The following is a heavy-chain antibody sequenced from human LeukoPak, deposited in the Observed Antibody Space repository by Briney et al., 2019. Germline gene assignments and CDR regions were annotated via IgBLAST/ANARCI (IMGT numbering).Heavy chain of an antibody. D-gene: IGHD1-26*01. CDR3: ASQKVGATDY. CDR2: IKQDGSEK. V-gene: IGHV3-7*01. CDR1: GFTVSSNY. Sequence: PGGSLRLSCAASGFTVSSNYMSWVRQAPGKGLDCVANIKQDGSEKYYVDSVKGRFTISRDNAKNSLYLQMNNLRAEDTAVYYCASQKVGATDYWGQGTLVTVSS. J-gene: IGHJ4*02.